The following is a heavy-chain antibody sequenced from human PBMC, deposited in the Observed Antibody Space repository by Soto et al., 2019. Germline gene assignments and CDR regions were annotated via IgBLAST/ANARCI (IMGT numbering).Heavy chain of an antibody. CDR3: ARAYSDAFDI. CDR1: GFTFRDYY. D-gene: IGHD2-15*01. V-gene: IGHV3-11*01. Sequence: GGSLRLSCAASGFTFRDYYMTWIRQAPGKGLDWVAYISSSGTGIYYADSVKGRLTISRDNTKNSLYLQMSSLRAEDTAVYYCARAYSDAFDIWGQGTMVTVSS. CDR2: ISSSGTGI. J-gene: IGHJ3*02.